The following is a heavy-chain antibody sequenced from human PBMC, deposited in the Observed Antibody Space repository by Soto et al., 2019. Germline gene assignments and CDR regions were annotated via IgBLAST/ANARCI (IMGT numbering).Heavy chain of an antibody. J-gene: IGHJ4*02. D-gene: IGHD2-21*01. CDR1: GDSISTFY. CDR2: IYFTGIT. V-gene: IGHV4-59*01. Sequence: QVQLQESGPGLVKPSETLSLTCSVSGDSISTFYWSWIRQPPGKGLEWIGYIYFTGITDYNPSLKSRVTISVDSTKNQFSLRLSSVTAADTATYYCARAISSSIPSYFDHWGQGTLVTVSS. CDR3: ARAISSSIPSYFDH.